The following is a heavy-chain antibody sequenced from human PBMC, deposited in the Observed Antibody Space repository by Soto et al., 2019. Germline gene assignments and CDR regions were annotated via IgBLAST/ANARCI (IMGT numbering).Heavy chain of an antibody. CDR2: IYYSGST. J-gene: IGHJ6*02. V-gene: IGHV4-39*01. Sequence: PSETLSLTCTVSGGSIGSSSYYWGWIRQPPGKGLEWIGSIYYSGSTYYNPSLKSRVTISVDTSKNQFSLKLSSVTAADTAVYYCARHEYYDYVWGSYRAYGMDVWGQGTTVTVSS. CDR1: GGSIGSSSYY. D-gene: IGHD3-16*02. CDR3: ARHEYYDYVWGSYRAYGMDV.